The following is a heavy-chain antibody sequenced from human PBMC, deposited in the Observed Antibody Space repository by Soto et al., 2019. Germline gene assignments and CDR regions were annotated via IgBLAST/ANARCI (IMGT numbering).Heavy chain of an antibody. D-gene: IGHD6-13*01. J-gene: IGHJ4*02. CDR3: AKDRKRGRPSSSGYLGDGYYFDY. CDR1: GFTFSSYA. V-gene: IGHV3-23*01. CDR2: ISGSGGST. Sequence: GGSLRLSCAASGFTFSSYAMSWVRQAPGKGLEWVSAISGSGGSTYYADSVKGRFTIPRDNSKNTLYLQMNSLRAEDTAVYYCAKDRKRGRPSSSGYLGDGYYFDYWGQGTLVTVSS.